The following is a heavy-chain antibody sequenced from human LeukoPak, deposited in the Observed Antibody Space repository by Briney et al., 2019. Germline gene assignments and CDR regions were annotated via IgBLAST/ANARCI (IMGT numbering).Heavy chain of an antibody. Sequence: SETLSLTCTVSGGSISSYYWSWIRQPPGKGLEWIGYIYYSGSTNYNPSLKSRVTISVDTSKNQFSLKLSSVTAADTAVYYCARAVVTYYDSSGYDRTYYFDYWGQGTLVTVSS. D-gene: IGHD3-22*01. CDR3: ARAVVTYYDSSGYDRTYYFDY. J-gene: IGHJ4*02. V-gene: IGHV4-59*01. CDR1: GGSISSYY. CDR2: IYYSGST.